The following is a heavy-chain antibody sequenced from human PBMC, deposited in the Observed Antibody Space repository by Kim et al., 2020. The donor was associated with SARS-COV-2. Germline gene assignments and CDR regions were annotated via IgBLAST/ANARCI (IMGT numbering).Heavy chain of an antibody. D-gene: IGHD4-17*01. J-gene: IGHJ4*02. Sequence: ASAKGRFTISRDNSKNTLYLQMNSLRAEDTAVYYCAKPAPPGTTKVAFDYWGQGTLVTVSS. CDR3: AKPAPPGTTKVAFDY. V-gene: IGHV3-23*01.